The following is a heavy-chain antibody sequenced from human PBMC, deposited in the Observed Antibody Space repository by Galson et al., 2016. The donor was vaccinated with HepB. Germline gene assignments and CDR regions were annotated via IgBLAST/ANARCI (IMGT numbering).Heavy chain of an antibody. V-gene: IGHV3-15*01. CDR1: GFTLSNAW. J-gene: IGHJ4*02. Sequence: SLRLSCAASGFTLSNAWMSWVRQAPGKGPEWVGRIKSKTDGETTDYAAPVKGRFTISRDDSKNTLSLQMNSLKTEDTAVHYCTTGHCRTSGCYGDYWGQGTLVTVSS. CDR3: TTGHCRTSGCYGDY. D-gene: IGHD2-2*01. CDR2: IKSKTDGETT.